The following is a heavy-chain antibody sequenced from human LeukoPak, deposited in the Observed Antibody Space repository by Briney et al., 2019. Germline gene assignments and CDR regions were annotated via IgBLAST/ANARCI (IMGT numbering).Heavy chain of an antibody. CDR2: ISVSSFTT. CDR1: GFTFSSYA. CDR3: AKDVEREPGRDAFDI. D-gene: IGHD1-14*01. J-gene: IGHJ3*02. V-gene: IGHV3-23*01. Sequence: GGSLRLSCEASGFTFSSYAMSWVRQAPGKGLEWVSTISVSSFTTYYADSVKGRFTISRDNSKNTLYLQMNSLRAEDTAVYYCAKDVEREPGRDAFDIWGQGTMVTVSS.